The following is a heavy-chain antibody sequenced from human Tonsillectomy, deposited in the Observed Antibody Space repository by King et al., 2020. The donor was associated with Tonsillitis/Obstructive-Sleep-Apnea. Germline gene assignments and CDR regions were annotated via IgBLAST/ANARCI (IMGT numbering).Heavy chain of an antibody. D-gene: IGHD2-2*01. J-gene: IGHJ4*02. CDR2: IGTAGDT. CDR1: GFTFSSYD. V-gene: IGHV3-13*04. Sequence: VQLVESGGGLVQPGGSLRLSCAASGFTFSSYDMHWVRQATGKGLEWVSAIGTAGDTYYPGSVKGRFTISRENAKNALYLQMNSLRAGDTAVYYCARAWDCSSTSCLFAFDYWGQGTLVTASS. CDR3: ARAWDCSSTSCLFAFDY.